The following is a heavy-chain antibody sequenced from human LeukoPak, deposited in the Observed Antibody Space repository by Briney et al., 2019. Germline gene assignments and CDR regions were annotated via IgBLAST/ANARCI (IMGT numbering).Heavy chain of an antibody. CDR2: MNPNSGNT. Sequence: ASVKVSCKASGYTFTSYDINWVRQGTGQGLEWMGWMNPNSGNTGYAQKFQGRVTITRNTSISTAYMELSSLRSEDTAVYYCARGSFVASEDTYVDYWGQGTLVTVSS. V-gene: IGHV1-8*03. CDR1: GYTFTSYD. CDR3: ARGSFVASEDTYVDY. J-gene: IGHJ4*02. D-gene: IGHD2-15*01.